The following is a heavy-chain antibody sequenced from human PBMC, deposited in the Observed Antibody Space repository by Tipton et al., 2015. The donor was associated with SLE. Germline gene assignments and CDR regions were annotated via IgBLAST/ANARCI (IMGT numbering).Heavy chain of an antibody. J-gene: IGHJ4*02. D-gene: IGHD2/OR15-2a*01. CDR1: GGSISSGGYY. Sequence: TLSLTCTVSGGSISSGGYYWSWIRQHPGKGLEWIGYIYYSGSTYYNPSLKSRVTISVDTSKNQFSLKLSSVTAADTAVYYCARGPFLSDRGRSLDYWGQGTLVTVSS. CDR2: IYYSGST. V-gene: IGHV4-31*03. CDR3: ARGPFLSDRGRSLDY.